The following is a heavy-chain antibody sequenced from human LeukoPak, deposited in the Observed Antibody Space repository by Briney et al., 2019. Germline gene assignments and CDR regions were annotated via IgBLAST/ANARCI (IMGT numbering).Heavy chain of an antibody. CDR3: ARDWGEGFFSIAFDI. D-gene: IGHD3-16*01. Sequence: GGSLRLSCAASGFTFSAYGMHWVRQAPGKGPEWVAVIWYDGSNKYYADSVKGRFTISRDNSKNTLYLQMNRLRAEDTAVYYCARDWGEGFFSIAFDIWGQGTMVTASS. CDR2: IWYDGSNK. J-gene: IGHJ3*02. V-gene: IGHV3-33*01. CDR1: GFTFSAYG.